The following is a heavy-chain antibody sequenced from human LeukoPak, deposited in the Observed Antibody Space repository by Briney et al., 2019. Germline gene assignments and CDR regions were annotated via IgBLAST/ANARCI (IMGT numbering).Heavy chain of an antibody. J-gene: IGHJ5*02. CDR3: ARVRDWFDP. Sequence: PSETLSLTCAVYGGSLSDYYWSWIRQPPGKGLEWIGYIWYSGFTYYNPSLKSRVTISVDTFKDQFFLKLSPVTAADTAMYYCARVRDWFDPWGQGTLVTVSS. CDR1: GGSLSDYY. V-gene: IGHV4-34*01. D-gene: IGHD4/OR15-4a*01. CDR2: IWYSGFT.